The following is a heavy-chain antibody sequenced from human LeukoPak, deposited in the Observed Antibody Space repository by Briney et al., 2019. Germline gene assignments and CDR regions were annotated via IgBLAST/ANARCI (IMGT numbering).Heavy chain of an antibody. J-gene: IGHJ3*02. CDR2: FEPEEGEHGET. CDR3: ATDRLEIYALHI. CDR1: GYSLYVS. D-gene: IGHD1-1*01. V-gene: IGHV1-24*01. Sequence: ASVKVSCKVSGYSLYVSIHWLRHVPEQGLEWMGGFEPEEGEHGETIYAQNFEDRLTLTEDKVTDTAYMELVRLTSEDTAVYYCATDRLEIYALHIWGQGTMVTVSS.